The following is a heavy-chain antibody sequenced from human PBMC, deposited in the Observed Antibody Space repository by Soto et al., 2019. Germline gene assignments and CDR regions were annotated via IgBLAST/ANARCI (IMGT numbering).Heavy chain of an antibody. J-gene: IGHJ4*02. CDR3: ARDIAVAGRLLYFDY. V-gene: IGHV1-18*01. CDR2: ISAYNGNT. CDR1: GYTFTSYG. D-gene: IGHD6-19*01. Sequence: ASVKVSCKASGYTFTSYGISWVRQAPGQGLEWMGWISAYNGNTNYAQKLQGRVTMTTDTSTSTAYMELRSLRSDDTAVYYCARDIAVAGRLLYFDYRGQGTLVTVSS.